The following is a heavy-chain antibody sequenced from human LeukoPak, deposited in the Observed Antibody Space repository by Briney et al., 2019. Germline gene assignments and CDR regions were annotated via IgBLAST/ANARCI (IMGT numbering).Heavy chain of an antibody. CDR1: GGSISSGGYS. CDR2: ICHSGST. J-gene: IGHJ4*02. CDR3: ARGSYYDILTGYYGAYYFDY. D-gene: IGHD3-9*01. Sequence: SETLSLTCAVSGGSISSGGYSWSWIRQPPGKGLEWTGYICHSGSTYYNPSLKSRVTISVERATNEFSLKLSSVTAADTAVYYCARGSYYDILTGYYGAYYFDYWGQGTLVTVSS. V-gene: IGHV4-30-2*01.